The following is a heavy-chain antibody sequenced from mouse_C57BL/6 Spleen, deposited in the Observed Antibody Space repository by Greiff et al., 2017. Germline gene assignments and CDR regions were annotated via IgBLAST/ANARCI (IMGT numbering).Heavy chain of an antibody. CDR2: ISNGGGST. V-gene: IGHV5-12*01. J-gene: IGHJ3*01. CDR1: GFTFSDYY. Sequence: EVKLVESGGGLVQPGGSLKLSCAASGFTFSDYYMYWVRQTPEKRLEWVAYISNGGGSTYYPDTVKGRFTISRDNAKNTLYLQMSRLKSEDTAMYYCARGYYGSSYVGAWFAYWGQGTLVTVSA. D-gene: IGHD1-1*01. CDR3: ARGYYGSSYVGAWFAY.